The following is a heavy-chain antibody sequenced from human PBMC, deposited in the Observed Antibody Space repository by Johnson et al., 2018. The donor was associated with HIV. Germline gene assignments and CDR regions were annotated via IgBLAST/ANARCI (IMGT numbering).Heavy chain of an antibody. CDR3: AKAYTYGAFDI. CDR2: IYSGGST. CDR1: GFTVSSNY. D-gene: IGHD5-18*01. J-gene: IGHJ3*02. Sequence: VQLVESGGGLVQPGGSLRLSCAASGFTVSSNYMSWVRQAPGKGLEWVSVIYSGGSTYYADSVKGRFTISRDNSKNTLYLQMNSLRVEDTAVYYCAKAYTYGAFDIWGQGTKVTVSS. V-gene: IGHV3-66*01.